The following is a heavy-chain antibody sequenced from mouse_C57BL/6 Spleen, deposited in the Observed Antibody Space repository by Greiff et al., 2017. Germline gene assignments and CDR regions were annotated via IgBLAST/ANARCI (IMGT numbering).Heavy chain of an antibody. J-gene: IGHJ2*01. V-gene: IGHV5-16*01. Sequence: EVKLMESEGGLVQPGSSMKLSCTASGFTFSDYYMAWVRQVPEKGLEWVANINYDGSSTYYLDSLKSRFIISSDNAKNILYLQMSSLKSEDTATYYCAREGLMVFDYWGQGTTLTVSS. CDR1: GFTFSDYY. CDR2: INYDGSST. D-gene: IGHD1-1*02. CDR3: AREGLMVFDY.